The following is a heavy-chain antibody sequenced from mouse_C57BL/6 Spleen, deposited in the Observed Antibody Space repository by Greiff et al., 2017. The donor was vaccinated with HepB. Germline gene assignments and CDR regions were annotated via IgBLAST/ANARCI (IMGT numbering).Heavy chain of an antibody. Sequence: LVESGAELVKPGASVKLSCKASGYTFTEYTIHWVKQRSGQGLEWIGWFYPGSGSIKYNEKFKDKATLTADKSSSTVYMELSRLTSEDSAVYFCARHEDGGQLRLPFAYWGQGTLVTVSA. V-gene: IGHV1-62-2*01. CDR3: ARHEDGGQLRLPFAY. D-gene: IGHD3-2*02. J-gene: IGHJ3*01. CDR2: FYPGSGSI. CDR1: GYTFTEYT.